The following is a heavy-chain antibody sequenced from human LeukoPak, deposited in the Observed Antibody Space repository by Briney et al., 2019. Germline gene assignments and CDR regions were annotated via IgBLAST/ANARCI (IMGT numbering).Heavy chain of an antibody. J-gene: IGHJ4*02. Sequence: SETLSLTCTVSGGSFSGYYCTWIRQPPGKGLEWIGEINHSGSANYNPSLKSRVTISLDTSKNQFSLKLSSVTAADTAVYYCARGQSTVTTHWGQGTLVTVSS. CDR1: GGSFSGYY. V-gene: IGHV4-34*01. CDR3: ARGQSTVTTH. CDR2: INHSGSA. D-gene: IGHD4-17*01.